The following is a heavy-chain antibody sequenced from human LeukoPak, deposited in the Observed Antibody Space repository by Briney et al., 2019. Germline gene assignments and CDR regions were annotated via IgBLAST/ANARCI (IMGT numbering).Heavy chain of an antibody. Sequence: GASVKVSCKTSGFTFTSHDYNWVRQATGQGLEWMGWMNPNSGSTGYAQKFQGRVTITADESTSTAYMELSSLRSEDTAVYYCARSIAVAGLDFDYWGQGTLVTVSS. CDR2: MNPNSGST. D-gene: IGHD6-19*01. V-gene: IGHV1-8*01. CDR3: ARSIAVAGLDFDY. J-gene: IGHJ4*02. CDR1: GFTFTSHD.